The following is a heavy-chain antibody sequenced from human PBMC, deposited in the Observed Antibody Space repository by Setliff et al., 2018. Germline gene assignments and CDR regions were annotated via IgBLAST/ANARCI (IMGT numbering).Heavy chain of an antibody. CDR2: INHSGST. J-gene: IGHJ3*02. CDR1: GGSFSTYY. V-gene: IGHV4-34*01. CDR3: AREGTYCGSGCYNAFEN. D-gene: IGHD2-21*01. Sequence: SETLSLTCAVYGGSFSTYYWIWIRQPPGKGLEWIGEINHSGSTNYNPSLKSRVTISVDTSTNQLSLKLSSVTAADTAVYYCAREGTYCGSGCYNAFENWGQGTMVTVSS.